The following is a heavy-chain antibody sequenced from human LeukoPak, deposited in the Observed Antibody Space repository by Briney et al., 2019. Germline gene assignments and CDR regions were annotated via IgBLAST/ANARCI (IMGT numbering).Heavy chain of an antibody. V-gene: IGHV1-69*04. D-gene: IGHD4-17*01. J-gene: IGHJ4*02. Sequence: ASVKVSCKASGGTFSSYAISWVRQAPGQGLEWMGRIIPILGIANYAHKFQGRVTITADKSTSTAYMELSRLRSEDTAVYYCARAKRADYGDYASFDYWGQGTLVTVSS. CDR1: GGTFSSYA. CDR2: IIPILGIA. CDR3: ARAKRADYGDYASFDY.